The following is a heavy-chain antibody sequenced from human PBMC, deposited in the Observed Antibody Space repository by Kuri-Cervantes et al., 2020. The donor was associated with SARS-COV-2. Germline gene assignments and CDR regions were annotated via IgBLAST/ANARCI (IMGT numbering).Heavy chain of an antibody. CDR1: GFTFSSYE. D-gene: IGHD1-26*01. CDR2: ISSTGDTI. J-gene: IGHJ4*02. Sequence: GTLCLTCAASGFTFSSYEMNWVRQTPGKGLEWVSYISSTGDTIYYADSVKGRFTISRDNAKNSLYLQMNSLRAEDTAVYYCTRWRVGVKTWGQGTLVTVSS. CDR3: TRWRVGVKT. V-gene: IGHV3-48*03.